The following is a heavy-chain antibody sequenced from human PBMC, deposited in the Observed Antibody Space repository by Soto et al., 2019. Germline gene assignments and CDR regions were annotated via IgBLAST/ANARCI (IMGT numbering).Heavy chain of an antibody. J-gene: IGHJ4*02. Sequence: QVQLQESGPGLVRPSETLSLTCTVSSDSISSYYWIWIRQSPGQGLEWIGYTDYSGNTTYNPSLKSRVTISGDTSQNQFSLRLSSVTAADTAVYYCARAVGYPLYYLDYWGQGTLVTVSS. CDR3: ARAVGYPLYYLDY. CDR2: TDYSGNT. D-gene: IGHD6-19*01. V-gene: IGHV4-59*08. CDR1: SDSISSYY.